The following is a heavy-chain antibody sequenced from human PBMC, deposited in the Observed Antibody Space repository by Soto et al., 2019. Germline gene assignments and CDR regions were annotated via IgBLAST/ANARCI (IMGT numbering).Heavy chain of an antibody. CDR1: GGTFSSYA. CDR3: ARDKTFGVKSDYYGMDV. J-gene: IGHJ6*01. V-gene: IGHV1-69*13. D-gene: IGHD3-3*01. Sequence: ASVKVSCKASGGTFSSYAISWVRQAPGQGLEWMGGIIPIFGTANYAQKFQGRVTITADESTSTAYMELSSLRSEDTAVYYCARDKTFGVKSDYYGMDVWLKRTMVTVCS. CDR2: IIPIFGTA.